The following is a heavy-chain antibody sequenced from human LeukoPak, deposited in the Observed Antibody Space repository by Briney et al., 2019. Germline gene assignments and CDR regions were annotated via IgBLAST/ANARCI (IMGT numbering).Heavy chain of an antibody. D-gene: IGHD3-10*01. CDR1: GSSISSYY. V-gene: IGHV4-59*01. J-gene: IGHJ4*02. CDR3: AREHEGGSGEYFDY. CDR2: IYYSGST. Sequence: PSETLSLTCTASGSSISSYYWSWIRQPPGKGLEWIGYIYYSGSTNYNPSLKSRVTISVDTSKNQFSLKLSSVTAADTAVYYCAREHEGGSGEYFDYWGQGTLVTVSS.